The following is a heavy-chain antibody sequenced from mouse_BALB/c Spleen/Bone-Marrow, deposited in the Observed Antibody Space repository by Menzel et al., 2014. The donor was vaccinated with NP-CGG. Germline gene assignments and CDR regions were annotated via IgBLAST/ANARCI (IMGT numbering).Heavy chain of an antibody. V-gene: IGHV1-4*02. Sequence: VRLQQSAGELTKPGTSVTLSCKSSGYSFTRYTPQWVKQRPGQGLSWLGYISPTRGYPDYNQKFKDKTTLTADKSNSTAYMQLRMRTAEASAVYYCAREATDYSYFDYWGQGTILTVSS. CDR1: GYSFTRYT. J-gene: IGHJ2*01. CDR2: ISPTRGYP. CDR3: AREATDYSYFDY. D-gene: IGHD2-13*01.